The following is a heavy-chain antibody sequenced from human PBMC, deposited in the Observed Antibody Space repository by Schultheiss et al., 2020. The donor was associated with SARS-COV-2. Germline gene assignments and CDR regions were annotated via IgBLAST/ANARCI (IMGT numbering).Heavy chain of an antibody. CDR3: ARGDSTSFDRGWD. D-gene: IGHD6-6*01. J-gene: IGHJ4*02. Sequence: SETLSLTCTVSGGSISGYYWSWIRQPPGKGLEWIGYIYYSGSANYNPSLKSRITISLDTSENQFSLKLSSVTAADTAVYYCARGDSTSFDRGWDWGQGTLVTVSS. V-gene: IGHV4-59*01. CDR2: IYYSGSA. CDR1: GGSISGYY.